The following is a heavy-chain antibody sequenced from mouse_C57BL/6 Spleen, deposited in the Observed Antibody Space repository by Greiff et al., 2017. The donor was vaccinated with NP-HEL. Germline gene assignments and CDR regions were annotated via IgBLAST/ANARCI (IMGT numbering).Heavy chain of an antibody. CDR2: ILPGSGST. CDR3: ARWGYTMGDPAWFAY. D-gene: IGHD1-1*02. Sequence: QVQLQQSGAELMKPGASVKLSCKATGYTFTGYWIEWVKQRPGHGLEWIGGILPGSGSTNYNEKFKGKATFTADTSSNTAYMQLSSLTTEDSAIYYCARWGYTMGDPAWFAYWGQGTLVTVSA. J-gene: IGHJ3*01. CDR1: GYTFTGYW. V-gene: IGHV1-9*01.